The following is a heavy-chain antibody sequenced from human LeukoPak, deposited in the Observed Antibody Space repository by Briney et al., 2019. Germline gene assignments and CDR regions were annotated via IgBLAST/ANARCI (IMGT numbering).Heavy chain of an antibody. CDR2: IYYSGST. CDR1: GGSISSGGYY. J-gene: IGHJ5*02. CDR3: ARDRGITGTHNWFDP. D-gene: IGHD1-20*01. Sequence: SETLSLTCTVSGGSISSGGYYWSWIRQHPGKGLEWIGYIYYSGSTYYNPSLKGRVTISVDTSKNQYSLKLSSVTAADTAVYYCARDRGITGTHNWFDPWGQGTLVTVSS. V-gene: IGHV4-31*03.